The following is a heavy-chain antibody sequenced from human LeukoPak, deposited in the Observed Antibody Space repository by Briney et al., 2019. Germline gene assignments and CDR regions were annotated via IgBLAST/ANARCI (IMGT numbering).Heavy chain of an antibody. CDR3: MRRDTGWNYSDH. V-gene: IGHV4-59*08. Sequence: KPSETLSLTCAVSGGSIYSHYWGWIRQPPGKGLDWIGDIYYKGNTNYNPSLKSRVTISLDTSKNHLSLTLTSVVAADTAIYYCMRRDTGWNYSDHWGQGILVTVSS. CDR1: GGSIYSHY. J-gene: IGHJ4*02. CDR2: IYYKGNT. D-gene: IGHD6-19*01.